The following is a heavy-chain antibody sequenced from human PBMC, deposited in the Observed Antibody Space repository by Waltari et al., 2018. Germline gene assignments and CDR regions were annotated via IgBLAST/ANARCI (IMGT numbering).Heavy chain of an antibody. CDR1: GLTVSSNY. D-gene: IGHD5-18*01. Sequence: EVQLVESGGGLVQPGGSLRLSCAASGLTVSSNYMGWVRQGPGKGLEWVSVIYSGGNTYYTDSVKGRFTISRDNSKNTLYLQMNSLRPEDTAVYYCARPLRSGDTYGGDYWGQGTLVTVSS. CDR3: ARPLRSGDTYGGDY. CDR2: IYSGGNT. V-gene: IGHV3-66*02. J-gene: IGHJ4*02.